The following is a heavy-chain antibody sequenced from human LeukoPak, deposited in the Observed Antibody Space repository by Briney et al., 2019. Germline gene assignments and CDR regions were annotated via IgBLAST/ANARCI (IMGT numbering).Heavy chain of an antibody. J-gene: IGHJ4*02. CDR3: ARGGNYYDSSGYYHDY. V-gene: IGHV4-61*05. CDR2: IYYSGST. D-gene: IGHD3-22*01. CDR1: GGSISTINDY. Sequence: PSETLSLTCTVSGGSISTINDYWGWIRQPPGKGLEWIGYIYYSGSTNYNPSLKSRVTISVDTSKNQFSLKLSSVTAADTAVYYCARGGNYYDSSGYYHDYWGQGTLVTVSS.